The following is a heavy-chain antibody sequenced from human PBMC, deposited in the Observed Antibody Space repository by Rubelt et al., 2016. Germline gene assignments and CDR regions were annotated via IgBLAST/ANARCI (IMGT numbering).Heavy chain of an antibody. CDR3: ARHSGAPLIGWGY. D-gene: IGHD4/OR15-4a*01. J-gene: IGHJ4*02. Sequence: IGSIYYSGSTYYNPSLKSRVTISVDTSKNQFSLKLSSVTAADTAVYYCARHSGAPLIGWGYWGQGTLVTVSS. CDR2: IYYSGST. V-gene: IGHV4-39*01.